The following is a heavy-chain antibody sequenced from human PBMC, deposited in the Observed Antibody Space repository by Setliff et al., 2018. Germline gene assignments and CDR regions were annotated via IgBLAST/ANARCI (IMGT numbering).Heavy chain of an antibody. Sequence: PSETLSLTCTVSGGSISSYYWSWIRQPPGKGLEWIATMYYSGKTFYIPSLQNRVTISADTSKNQLSLKLSSVTAADTAVYYCARDQGYCGSASCYAQLWFDPWGQGTLVTVSS. D-gene: IGHD2-2*01. CDR2: MYYSGKT. CDR3: ARDQGYCGSASCYAQLWFDP. CDR1: GGSISSYY. J-gene: IGHJ5*02. V-gene: IGHV4-59*12.